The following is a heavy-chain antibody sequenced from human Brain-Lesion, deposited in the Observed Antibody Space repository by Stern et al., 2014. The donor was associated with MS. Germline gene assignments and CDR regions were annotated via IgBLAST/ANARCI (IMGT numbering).Heavy chain of an antibody. Sequence: VQLVESGAEVKKPGASVKVSCKVSGYTLTELSMHWVRQAPRKGLEWMGGFDPGDGETIYAQTFQGRVTMTQDPPTATPYNVLCSLSSEDTAVYYCATLSPGAGGNYYRHFDYWGQGTLVTVSS. V-gene: IGHV1-24*01. J-gene: IGHJ4*02. CDR2: FDPGDGET. CDR3: ATLSPGAGGNYYRHFDY. CDR1: GYTLTELS. D-gene: IGHD1-26*01.